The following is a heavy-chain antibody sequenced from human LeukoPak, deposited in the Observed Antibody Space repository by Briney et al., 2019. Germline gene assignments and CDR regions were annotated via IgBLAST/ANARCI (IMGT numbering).Heavy chain of an antibody. J-gene: IGHJ4*02. D-gene: IGHD4-17*01. CDR2: IIPIFGTP. CDR1: GGAFSSYA. Sequence: SVKVSCKASGGAFSSYALSWVRQAPGQGLEWMGGIIPIFGTPNYAQKFQGRVTITTDESTSTAYMEVSSLRSEDTAVYYCAQGQGAFGDLRGLFDYWGQGTLVTVPS. V-gene: IGHV1-69*05. CDR3: AQGQGAFGDLRGLFDY.